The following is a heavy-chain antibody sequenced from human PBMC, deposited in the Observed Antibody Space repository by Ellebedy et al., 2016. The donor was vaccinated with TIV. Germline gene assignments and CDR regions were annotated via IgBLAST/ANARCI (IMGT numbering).Heavy chain of an antibody. Sequence: AASVKVSCKASGYSFTSYGFSWVRQAPGQGLEWMGWISAHNDNTNYAQKFQGRVTMTTNPSTTTAYMELTSLRSDDTAMYYCARRLQLMYSSGSFDYWGQGTPVTVSS. D-gene: IGHD6-19*01. CDR2: ISAHNDNT. CDR1: GYSFTSYG. J-gene: IGHJ4*02. V-gene: IGHV1-18*01. CDR3: ARRLQLMYSSGSFDY.